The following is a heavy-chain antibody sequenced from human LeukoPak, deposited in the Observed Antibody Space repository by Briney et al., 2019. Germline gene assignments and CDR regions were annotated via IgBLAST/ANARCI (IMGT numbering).Heavy chain of an antibody. V-gene: IGHV3-21*01. CDR2: MSIISGIK. CDR1: GFTFSRYS. CDR3: AREFEYRTSGAGY. D-gene: IGHD6-6*01. J-gene: IGHJ4*02. Sequence: KSGGSLRLSCAASGFTFSRYSMNWVRQAPGKGLEWVSSMSIISGIKYYADSVKGRFTISRDNGENSLYLQMNSLRVEDTAVYYCAREFEYRTSGAGYWGQGTLVTVSS.